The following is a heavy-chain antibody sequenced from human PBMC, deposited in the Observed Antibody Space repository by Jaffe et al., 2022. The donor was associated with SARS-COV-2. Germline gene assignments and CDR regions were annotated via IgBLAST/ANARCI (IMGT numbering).Heavy chain of an antibody. J-gene: IGHJ4*02. D-gene: IGHD3-22*01. CDR3: ARDGGYYDSSGYTDYYFDY. CDR1: GYTFTSYY. V-gene: IGHV1-46*01. CDR2: INPSGGST. Sequence: QVQLVQSGAEVKKPGASVKVSCKASGYTFTSYYMHWVRQAPGQGLEWMGIINPSGGSTSYAQKFQGRVTMTRDTSTSTVYMELSSLRSEDTAVYYCARDGGYYDSSGYTDYYFDYWGQGTLVTVSS.